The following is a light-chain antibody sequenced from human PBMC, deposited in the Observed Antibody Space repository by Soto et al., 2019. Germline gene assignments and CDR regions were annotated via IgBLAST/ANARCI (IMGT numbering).Light chain of an antibody. Sequence: DIQLTQSPSFLSASVGDRVTITCRASQDISNFLAWFQQKPGRAPKLLIYAVFTLQSGVPSRFSGSGSGAEFTLTVSSLQPEDFATYYCQQLDSYPLTIGGGTTVDIK. CDR3: QQLDSYPLT. CDR1: QDISNF. CDR2: AVF. V-gene: IGKV1-9*01. J-gene: IGKJ4*01.